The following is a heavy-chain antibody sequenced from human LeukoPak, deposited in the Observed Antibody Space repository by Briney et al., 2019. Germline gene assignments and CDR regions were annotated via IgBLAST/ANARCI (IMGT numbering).Heavy chain of an antibody. CDR2: IIPILGIT. J-gene: IGHJ6*02. CDR1: GYTFTGYG. Sequence: ASVKVSCKASGYTFTGYGINWVRQAPGQGLEWMGRIIPILGITNYAGKFQGRVTITADKSTSTAWMELSSLRSEDTAVYYCPRDLPNYSGKSGYGMDVWGQGTTVTVSS. D-gene: IGHD3-10*01. V-gene: IGHV1-69*04. CDR3: PRDLPNYSGKSGYGMDV.